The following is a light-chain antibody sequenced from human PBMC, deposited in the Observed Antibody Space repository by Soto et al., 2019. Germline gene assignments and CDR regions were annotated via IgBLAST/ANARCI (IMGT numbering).Light chain of an antibody. CDR2: GAS. V-gene: IGKV3-15*01. J-gene: IGKJ1*01. CDR3: QHYNSYSEA. CDR1: QSVSSN. Sequence: EIVMTQSAATVSVSPGERATLSCRASQSVSSNLAWYQQKPGQAPRLLIYGASTRATGIPARFSGSGSGTEFTLTISSLQSEDFATYYCQHYNSYSEAFGQGTKVDIK.